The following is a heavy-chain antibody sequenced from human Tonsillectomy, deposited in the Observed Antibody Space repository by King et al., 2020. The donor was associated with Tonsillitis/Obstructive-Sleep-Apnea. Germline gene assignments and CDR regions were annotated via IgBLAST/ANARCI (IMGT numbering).Heavy chain of an antibody. J-gene: IGHJ4*02. CDR2: TFYRSKWYN. V-gene: IGHV6-1*01. Sequence: VQLQQSGPGLVKPSQTLSLTCAISGDSVSSNNAAWNWIRQSPSRGLEWLGRTFYRSKWYNDYAVSVKTRITINQDTSKNQFSLQLNSVTPEDTALYYCARDQKYCSASTCYSGFDYWGRGTLVTVSS. D-gene: IGHD2-15*01. CDR3: ARDQKYCSASTCYSGFDY. CDR1: GDSVSSNNAA.